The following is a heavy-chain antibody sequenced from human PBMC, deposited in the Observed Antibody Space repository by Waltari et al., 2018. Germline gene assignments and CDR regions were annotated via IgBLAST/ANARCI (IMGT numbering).Heavy chain of an antibody. V-gene: IGHV4-59*08. CDR2: IYYSGST. CDR1: GGSISSYY. D-gene: IGHD5-12*01. Sequence: QVQLQESGPGLVKPSETLSLTCTVSGGSISSYYWSWFRQPPGKGLEWIGYIYYSGSTNYNPSLKSRVTISVDTSKNQFSLKLSSVTAADTAVYYCARHKWWLRGNYFDYWGQGTLVTVSS. CDR3: ARHKWWLRGNYFDY. J-gene: IGHJ4*02.